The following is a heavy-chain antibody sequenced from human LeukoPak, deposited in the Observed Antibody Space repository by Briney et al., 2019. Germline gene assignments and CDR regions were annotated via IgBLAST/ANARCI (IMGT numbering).Heavy chain of an antibody. J-gene: IGHJ4*02. CDR3: ARAMVRGVHFDY. Sequence: GGSLRLSCAASGFTFSSYAMHWVRQAPGKGLEWVAVISYDGSNKYYADSVKGRFTISRDNSKNTLYLQMNSLRAEDTAVYYCARAMVRGVHFDYWGQGTLVIVSS. V-gene: IGHV3-30*04. CDR1: GFTFSSYA. D-gene: IGHD3-10*01. CDR2: ISYDGSNK.